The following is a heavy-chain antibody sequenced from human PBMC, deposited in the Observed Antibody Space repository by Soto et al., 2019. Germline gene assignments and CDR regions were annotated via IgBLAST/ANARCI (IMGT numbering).Heavy chain of an antibody. CDR3: AKDQLRGVRGVITYYYGMDV. CDR1: GFTFSSYG. Sequence: QVQLVESGGGVVQPGRSLRLSCAASGFTFSSYGMHWLRQAPGKGLEWVAVISYDGSNKYYADSVKGRFTISRDNSKNTLYLQMNSLRAEDTAVYYCAKDQLRGVRGVITYYYGMDVWGQGTTVTVSS. D-gene: IGHD3-10*01. V-gene: IGHV3-30*18. CDR2: ISYDGSNK. J-gene: IGHJ6*02.